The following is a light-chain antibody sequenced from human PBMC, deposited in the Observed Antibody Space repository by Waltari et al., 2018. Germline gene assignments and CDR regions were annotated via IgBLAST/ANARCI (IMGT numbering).Light chain of an antibody. V-gene: IGKV3-11*01. CDR2: DAS. J-gene: IGKJ2*01. Sequence: EIVLTQSPATLSLSPGERATLSCRASQSVSTYLAWYQQNHGQAPRLLIYDASNRATGIPARFSGSGSGTDFTLTISSLAPEDSAIYYCQQRRNWPRQYTFGQGTKLEI. CDR1: QSVSTY. CDR3: QQRRNWPRQYT.